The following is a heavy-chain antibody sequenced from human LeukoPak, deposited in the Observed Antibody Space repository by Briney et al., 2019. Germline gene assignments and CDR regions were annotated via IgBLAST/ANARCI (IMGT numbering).Heavy chain of an antibody. D-gene: IGHD2-15*01. J-gene: IGHJ6*03. CDR2: VYSRGST. CDR3: ATRSGYCSGGSCYSRVYYYYMDV. CDR1: VCSISSDTYY. Sequence: SETLSLTCTVSVCSISSDTYYWSWIPQPAGKGLEWIGRVYSRGSTNYNPSLKSRVTISVDTPKSQLSLKLSSVTAADTAVYYCATRSGYCSGGSCYSRVYYYYMDVWGKGTTVTISS. V-gene: IGHV4-61*02.